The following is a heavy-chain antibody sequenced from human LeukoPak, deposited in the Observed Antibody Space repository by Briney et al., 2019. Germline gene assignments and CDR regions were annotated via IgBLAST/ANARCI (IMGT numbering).Heavy chain of an antibody. J-gene: IGHJ4*02. V-gene: IGHV3-7*01. Sequence: QPGGSLRLSCAASGFPFTHYWMSWFRQAPGKRPEWVANINQGGSETNYVDSVKGRFSVSRDNAKSSLYLQMNSLRAEDTAVYYCATDRKVGTGDPRFDYWGQGALVTVSS. D-gene: IGHD7-27*01. CDR2: INQGGSET. CDR3: ATDRKVGTGDPRFDY. CDR1: GFPFTHYW.